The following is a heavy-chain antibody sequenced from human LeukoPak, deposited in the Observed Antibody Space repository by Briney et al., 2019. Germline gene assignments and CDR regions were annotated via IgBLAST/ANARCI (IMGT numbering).Heavy chain of an antibody. Sequence: PSETLSLTCTVSGGSISSYYWSWIRQPPGKGLEWIGYIHYSGSTTYNPSLKSRVTISVDTSKNQFSLKLSSVTAADTAVYYCVRSSGKWSGDYYYHYMGVWGRGTTVTISS. CDR2: IHYSGST. D-gene: IGHD3-3*01. V-gene: IGHV4-59*01. CDR3: VRSSGKWSGDYYYHYMGV. J-gene: IGHJ6*03. CDR1: GGSISSYY.